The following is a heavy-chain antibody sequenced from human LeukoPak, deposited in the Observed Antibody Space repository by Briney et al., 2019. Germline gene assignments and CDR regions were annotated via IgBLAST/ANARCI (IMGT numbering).Heavy chain of an antibody. CDR1: GFTVKDNF. Sequence: GGSLRLSCAASGFTVKDNFMSWVREAPGKGQEWVSVLYSGGATYYADSVKGRFTISRDNSKNIVFLQMNDLRTEDTAFYYCTRDSANYHFAYWGQGALVTASS. D-gene: IGHD4/OR15-4a*01. CDR3: TRDSANYHFAY. CDR2: LYSGGAT. J-gene: IGHJ4*02. V-gene: IGHV3-66*01.